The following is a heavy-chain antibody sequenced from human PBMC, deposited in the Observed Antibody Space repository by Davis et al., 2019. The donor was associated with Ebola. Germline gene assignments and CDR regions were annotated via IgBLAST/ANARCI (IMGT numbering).Heavy chain of an antibody. CDR1: GYTFTSHG. Sequence: ASVKVSCKASGYTFTSHGITWVRLAPGQGLEWMGWINAGNGNTKYSQKLQGRVTMTTDTSTSTAYMELRSLRSDDTAVYYCARTVRVTMSGGGPLDYWGQGTLVTVSS. D-gene: IGHD4-17*01. CDR3: ARTVRVTMSGGGPLDY. CDR2: INAGNGNT. V-gene: IGHV1-18*01. J-gene: IGHJ4*02.